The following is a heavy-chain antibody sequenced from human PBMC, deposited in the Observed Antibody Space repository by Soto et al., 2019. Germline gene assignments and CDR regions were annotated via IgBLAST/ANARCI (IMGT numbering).Heavy chain of an antibody. CDR1: GFTFSSYA. CDR3: AKDFGYNYGYDAFDI. Sequence: PGVSLRLSFAASGFTFSSYAMSWVRQAPGKGLEWVSGVSGSGGSTYCVDSVKGRFTISRDNSKNTLYLQMNSLRAEDTAVYYCAKDFGYNYGYDAFDIWGQGTMVTVSS. V-gene: IGHV3-23*01. CDR2: VSGSGGST. D-gene: IGHD5-18*01. J-gene: IGHJ3*02.